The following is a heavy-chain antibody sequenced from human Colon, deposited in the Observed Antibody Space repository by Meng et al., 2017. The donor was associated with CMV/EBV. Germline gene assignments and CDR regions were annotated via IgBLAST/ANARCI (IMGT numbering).Heavy chain of an antibody. CDR1: GFTFNTYD. J-gene: IGHJ6*02. D-gene: IGHD6-13*01. CDR3: ARRNSSSWYRNYYHAMDV. V-gene: IGHV3-48*03. Sequence: GGSLRLSCVASGFTFNTYDINWVRQAPGKGLEWISRISSGGTTVYYADSVRGRFTISRDNAKKSLYLQMNSLRAEDTAVYYCARRNSSSWYRNYYHAMDVWGQGTTVTVSS. CDR2: ISSGGTTV.